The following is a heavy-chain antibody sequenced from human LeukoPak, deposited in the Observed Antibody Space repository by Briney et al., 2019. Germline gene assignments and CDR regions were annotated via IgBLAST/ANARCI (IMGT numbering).Heavy chain of an antibody. Sequence: PSETLSLTCAVYGGPFSGYYWSWIRQPPGKGLEWIGEINHSGSTNYNPSLKSRVTISVDTSKNQFSLKLSSVTAADTAVYYCARDRLGYCSSTSCYTRSTSEADPWGQGTLVTVSS. CDR1: GGPFSGYY. V-gene: IGHV4-34*01. CDR2: INHSGST. CDR3: ARDRLGYCSSTSCYTRSTSEADP. D-gene: IGHD2-2*02. J-gene: IGHJ5*02.